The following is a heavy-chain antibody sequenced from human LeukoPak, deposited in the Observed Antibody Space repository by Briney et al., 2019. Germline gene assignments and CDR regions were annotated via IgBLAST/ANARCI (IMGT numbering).Heavy chain of an antibody. V-gene: IGHV4-59*01. CDR3: ARGDSAAGDFDY. CDR1: GGSFSGYY. D-gene: IGHD6-13*01. Sequence: TSETLSLTCAVYGGSFSGYYWSWIRQPPGKGLEWIGYIYYSGSTNYNPSLKSRVTISVDTSKNQFSLKLSSVTAADTAVYYCARGDSAAGDFDYWGQGTLVTVSS. CDR2: IYYSGST. J-gene: IGHJ4*02.